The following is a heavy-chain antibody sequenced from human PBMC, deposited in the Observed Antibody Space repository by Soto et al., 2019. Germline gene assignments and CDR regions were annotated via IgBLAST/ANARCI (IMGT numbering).Heavy chain of an antibody. Sequence: QVQLVESGGGVVQPGGSLRLSCAASGFTFRNYAMHWVRQAPGKGLECLAVIAYDGSNAFYRDSVKGRFTISRDNSKNTLDLQMNSLRSEDTGVYYWARGDREDILVVVGARPGEYGIDSWGQGTTVTVSS. V-gene: IGHV3-30-3*01. CDR3: ARGDREDILVVVGARPGEYGIDS. CDR2: IAYDGSNA. D-gene: IGHD2-15*01. CDR1: GFTFRNYA. J-gene: IGHJ6*02.